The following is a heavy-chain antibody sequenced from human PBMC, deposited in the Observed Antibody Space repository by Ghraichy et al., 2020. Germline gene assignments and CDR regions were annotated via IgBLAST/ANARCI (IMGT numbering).Heavy chain of an antibody. D-gene: IGHD2-8*01. CDR3: SREIKSYGMDV. CDR2: INPNSGST. CDR1: GYTFTSYN. V-gene: IGHV1-46*03. J-gene: IGHJ6*02. Sequence: ASVKVSCKASGYTFTSYNLHWVRQAPGQGPEWMGIINPNSGSTTYAQRFHGRVTMTRDTSTSTVYMDLSSLRSEDTAVYYCSREIKSYGMDVWGQGTTVSVSS.